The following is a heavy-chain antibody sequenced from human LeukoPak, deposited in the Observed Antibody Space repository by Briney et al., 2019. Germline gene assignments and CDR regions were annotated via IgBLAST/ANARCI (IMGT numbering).Heavy chain of an antibody. CDR3: ARDARGSGSYNY. CDR1: GSMYNYY. Sequence: SETLSLTCTVSGSMYNYYWSWIRQPPGKGLEWIGYIHYNGITNYNPSLKSRVTMSLDTSKNQVSLKLNSATAADTAVYYCARDARGSGSYNYWGQGTLVTVSS. CDR2: IHYNGIT. J-gene: IGHJ4*02. D-gene: IGHD3-10*01. V-gene: IGHV4-59*01.